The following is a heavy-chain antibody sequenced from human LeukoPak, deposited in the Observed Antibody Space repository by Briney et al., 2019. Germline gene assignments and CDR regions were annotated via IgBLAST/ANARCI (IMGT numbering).Heavy chain of an antibody. CDR3: ASTQQWLAFDY. D-gene: IGHD6-19*01. V-gene: IGHV4-59*01. Sequence: SETLPLTCTVSGGSISNYHWSWMRQPPGKGLEWIGCFYHSGSTTYNPSLKSRVTTSVDTSKNEFSLKLNSVTAADTAVYYCASTQQWLAFDYWGQGILVTVSS. CDR1: GGSISNYH. CDR2: FYHSGST. J-gene: IGHJ4*02.